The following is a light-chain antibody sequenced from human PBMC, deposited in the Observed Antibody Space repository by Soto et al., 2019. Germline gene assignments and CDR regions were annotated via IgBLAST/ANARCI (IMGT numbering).Light chain of an antibody. J-gene: IGLJ1*01. V-gene: IGLV2-23*02. CDR1: NSDVGSYNL. CDR2: EVT. Sequence: QSALTQPASVSGSPRQSITISCTGTNSDVGSYNLVSWFQQHPGKAPKLVIYEVTKRPSGVSDRFSGSKSGNTASLTISGFQDEDEADYYCFSYAGDSVYVFGTGTKITVL. CDR3: FSYAGDSVYV.